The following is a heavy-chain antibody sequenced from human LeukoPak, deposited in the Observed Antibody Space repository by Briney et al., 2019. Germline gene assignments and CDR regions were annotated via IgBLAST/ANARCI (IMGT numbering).Heavy chain of an antibody. CDR3: ARGADYGAGEYFDY. V-gene: IGHV3-33*01. D-gene: IGHD4-17*01. CDR2: IWYDGSDK. Sequence: PGGSLRLSCAASGFTFSSYGMHWVRQAPGKGLEWVAVIWYDGSDKYYADSVKGRFTTSRDNSKNTLYLQMNSLRAEDTAVYYCARGADYGAGEYFDYWGQGTLVTVSS. CDR1: GFTFSSYG. J-gene: IGHJ4*02.